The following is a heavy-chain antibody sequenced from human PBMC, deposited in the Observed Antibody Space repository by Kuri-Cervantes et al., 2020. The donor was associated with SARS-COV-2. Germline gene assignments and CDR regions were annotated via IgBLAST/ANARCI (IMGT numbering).Heavy chain of an antibody. Sequence: ASVKVSCKAPESTFPNYDINWVRQATGQGLEWMEMVKTNSGNTLCAQIFQGRVTMTTDTSTSTAYMELRSLRSDDTAVYYCARDHCSGTTCYLDYWGQGTLVTVSS. CDR3: ARDHCSGTTCYLDY. J-gene: IGHJ4*02. V-gene: IGHV1-8*01. CDR1: ESTFPNYD. CDR2: VKTNSGNT. D-gene: IGHD2-2*01.